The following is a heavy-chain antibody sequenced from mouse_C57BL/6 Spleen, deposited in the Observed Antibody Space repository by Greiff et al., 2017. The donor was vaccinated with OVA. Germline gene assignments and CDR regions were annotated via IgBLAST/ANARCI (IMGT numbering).Heavy chain of an antibody. Sequence: EVKLMESGPELVKPGDSVKISCKASGYSFTGYFMNWVMQSHGKSLEWIGRINPYNGDTFYNQKFKGKATLTVDKSSSTAHMELRSLTSEDSAVYYCAREGGLRAWFAYWGQGTLVTVSA. CDR2: INPYNGDT. CDR1: GYSFTGYF. V-gene: IGHV1-20*01. CDR3: AREGGLRAWFAY. D-gene: IGHD2-4*01. J-gene: IGHJ3*01.